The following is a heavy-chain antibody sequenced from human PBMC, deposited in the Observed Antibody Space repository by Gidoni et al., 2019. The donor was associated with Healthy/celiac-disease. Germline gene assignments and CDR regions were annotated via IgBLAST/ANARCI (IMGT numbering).Heavy chain of an antibody. V-gene: IGHV5-51*01. D-gene: IGHD3-10*01. CDR2: IYPGDSDT. CDR1: GYSFTNYW. J-gene: IGHJ4*02. CDR3: ASLGSAAITFDF. Sequence: GKRPGESLKISCKGSGYSFTNYWIGWVRQMPGKGLEWMGIIYPGDSDTIYSPSFQGRVTISADKSTTTAYLQWPSVRASDTAIYYCASLGSAAITFDFWGQGTHVTVSS.